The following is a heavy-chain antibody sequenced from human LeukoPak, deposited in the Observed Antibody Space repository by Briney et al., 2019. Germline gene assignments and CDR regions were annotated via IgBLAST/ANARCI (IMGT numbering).Heavy chain of an antibody. D-gene: IGHD1-26*01. V-gene: IGHV3-23*01. CDR2: LSGSGAGT. J-gene: IGHJ4*02. CDR3: ASRDGVGSPLGY. Sequence: GGSLRLSCAASGFTFSDYALGWVRQAPGRGLEWVATLSGSGAGTYYSDSVQGRFTISRDNAKNSLYLQMNSLRAEDTAVYYCASRDGVGSPLGYWGQGTLVTVSS. CDR1: GFTFSDYA.